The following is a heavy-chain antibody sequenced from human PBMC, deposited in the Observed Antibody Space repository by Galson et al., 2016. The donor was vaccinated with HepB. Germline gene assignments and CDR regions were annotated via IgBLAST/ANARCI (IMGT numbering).Heavy chain of an antibody. D-gene: IGHD6-19*01. V-gene: IGHV3-30-3*01. CDR3: ARLIVELPAALRGITVTGTAFDY. CDR2: ISYDGSKD. CDR1: GLTLSSHA. Sequence: SLRLSCAASGLTLSSHAMNWVRQAPGPGLEWVAVISYDGSKDKYADSVKGRFTISRDNSQNTLSLQMHSLRAEDPAVYYCARLIVELPAALRGITVTGTAFDYWGQGTLVTVSS. J-gene: IGHJ4*02.